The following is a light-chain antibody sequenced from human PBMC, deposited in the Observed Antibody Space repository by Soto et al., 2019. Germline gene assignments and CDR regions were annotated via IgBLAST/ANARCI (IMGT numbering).Light chain of an antibody. V-gene: IGKV3-15*01. Sequence: EIVMTQSPATLSVSPGEGATLSCRASQSVSSNLAWFQQKPGQAPKLLIYGASTRATGISDRFSGSGSGTEFTLSISSLQSEDFAVYYCQQYYYGPSRTFGQGTRVDIK. CDR2: GAS. CDR1: QSVSSN. CDR3: QQYYYGPSRT. J-gene: IGKJ1*01.